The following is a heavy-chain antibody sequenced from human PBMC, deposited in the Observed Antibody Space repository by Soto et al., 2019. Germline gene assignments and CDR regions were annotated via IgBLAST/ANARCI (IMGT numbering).Heavy chain of an antibody. CDR2: IYYSGST. CDR3: ARDYGLANDAFDI. Sequence: SETLSLTCTVSGGSISSYYWSWIRQPPGKGLEWIGYIYYSGSTNYNPSLKSRVTISVDTSKNQFSLKLSSVTAADTAVYYCARDYGLANDAFDIWGQGTMVTVS. V-gene: IGHV4-59*01. J-gene: IGHJ3*02. D-gene: IGHD1-26*01. CDR1: GGSISSYY.